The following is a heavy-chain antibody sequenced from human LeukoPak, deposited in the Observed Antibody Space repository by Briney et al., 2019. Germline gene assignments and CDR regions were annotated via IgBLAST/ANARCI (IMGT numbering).Heavy chain of an antibody. CDR2: VYYSGST. CDR3: AIAARPQFDFDY. D-gene: IGHD6-6*01. V-gene: IGHV4-39*02. CDR1: GGSISSSYY. Sequence: SETLSLTCTVSGGSISSSYYWDWIRQPPGKGLEWIGSVYYSGSTHYNPSLESRVTISEDTSKNQFSLKLSSVTAADTAVYYCAIAARPQFDFDYWGQGALVTVSS. J-gene: IGHJ4*02.